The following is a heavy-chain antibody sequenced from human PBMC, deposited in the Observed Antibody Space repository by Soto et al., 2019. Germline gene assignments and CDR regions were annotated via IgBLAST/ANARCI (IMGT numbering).Heavy chain of an antibody. J-gene: IGHJ4*02. V-gene: IGHV4-59*08. CDR1: GGPISSYY. CDR3: ARYYAILTGRFDY. D-gene: IGHD3-9*01. Sequence: SETLSLTCTVSGGPISSYYWSWIRQPPGKGLEWIGYIYYSGSTNYNPSLKSRVTISVDTSKNQFSLKLSSVTAADTAVYYCARYYAILTGRFDYWGQGTLVTVSS. CDR2: IYYSGST.